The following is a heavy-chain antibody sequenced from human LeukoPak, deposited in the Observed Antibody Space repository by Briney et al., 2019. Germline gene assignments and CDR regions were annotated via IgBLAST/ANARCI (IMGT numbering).Heavy chain of an antibody. V-gene: IGHV4-61*02. Sequence: SETLSLTCTVSGGSISSSSYYWGWIRQPAGKGLEWIGRTYTSGSTNYNPSLRSRVTMSVDTSKNQFSLKLSSVTAADTAVYYCAREEWFGELPYDYWGQGTLVTVSS. CDR2: TYTSGST. J-gene: IGHJ4*02. CDR1: GGSISSSSYY. CDR3: AREEWFGELPYDY. D-gene: IGHD3-10*01.